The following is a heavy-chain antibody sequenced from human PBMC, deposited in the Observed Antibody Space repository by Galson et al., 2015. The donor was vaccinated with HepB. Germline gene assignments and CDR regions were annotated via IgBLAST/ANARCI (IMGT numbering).Heavy chain of an antibody. D-gene: IGHD3-22*01. CDR2: IIPIFGTA. J-gene: IGHJ5*02. V-gene: IGHV1-69*06. CDR1: GGTFSSYA. CDR3: ARVGNYYDSSGYPYNWFDP. Sequence: SVKVSCKASGGTFSSYAISWVRQAPGQGLEWMGGIIPIFGTANYAQKFQGRVTITADKSTSTAHMELSSLRSEDTAVYYCARVGNYYDSSGYPYNWFDPWGQGTLVTVSS.